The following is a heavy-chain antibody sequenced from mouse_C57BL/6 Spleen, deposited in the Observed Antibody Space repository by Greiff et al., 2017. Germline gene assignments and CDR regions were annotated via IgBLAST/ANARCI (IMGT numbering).Heavy chain of an antibody. CDR2: IDPSDSET. CDR1: GYTFTSYW. CDR3: AGSNSGWYFDV. Sequence: QVQLKQPGAELVRPGSSVKLSCKASGYTFTSYWMHWVKQRPIQGLEWIGNIDPSDSETHYNQKFKDKATLTVDKSSSTAYMQLSSLTSEDSAVYYCAGSNSGWYFDVWGTGTTVTVSS. D-gene: IGHD2-5*01. J-gene: IGHJ1*03. V-gene: IGHV1-52*01.